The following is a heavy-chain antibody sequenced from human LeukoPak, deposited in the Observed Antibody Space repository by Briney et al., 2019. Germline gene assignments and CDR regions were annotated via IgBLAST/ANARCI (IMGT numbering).Heavy chain of an antibody. CDR1: GYTFTGYY. J-gene: IGHJ4*02. Sequence: ASVKVSCKASGYTFTGYYMHWVRQAPGQGLEWMGWINPNSGGTNYAQKFQGRVTMTRDTSISTAYMELSRLRSDDTAVYYCARDRSYCYGSGSYVVWGQGTLVTVSS. D-gene: IGHD3-10*01. CDR3: ARDRSYCYGSGSYVV. V-gene: IGHV1-2*02. CDR2: INPNSGGT.